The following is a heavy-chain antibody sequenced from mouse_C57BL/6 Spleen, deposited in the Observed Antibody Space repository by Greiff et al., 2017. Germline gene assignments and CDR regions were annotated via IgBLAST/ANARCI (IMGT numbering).Heavy chain of an antibody. Sequence: QVQLTESGPGLVQPSQSLSITCTVSGFSLTSYGVHWVRQSPGKGLEWLGVLWSGGSTDYNASFISRLSISKGNSKSQVFFKMNSLQADDTAIYYWAREGDGSSLDYWGQGTTLTVSS. V-gene: IGHV2-2*01. CDR1: GFSLTSYG. D-gene: IGHD1-1*01. CDR2: LWSGGST. J-gene: IGHJ2*01. CDR3: AREGDGSSLDY.